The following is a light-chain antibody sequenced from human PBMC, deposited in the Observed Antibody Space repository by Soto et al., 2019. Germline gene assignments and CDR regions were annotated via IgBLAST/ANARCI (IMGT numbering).Light chain of an antibody. CDR3: AAWDDSLNGPFV. CDR1: SSNIGRNT. Sequence: QSVLTQPPSATGTPGQRVTISCSGSSSNIGRNTVNWYQQVPGTAPKLLIYSNDQRPSGVPDRFSGSKSGTSASLAISGRQAEDEADYYCAAWDDSLNGPFVFGIGTKLTVL. V-gene: IGLV1-44*01. J-gene: IGLJ1*01. CDR2: SND.